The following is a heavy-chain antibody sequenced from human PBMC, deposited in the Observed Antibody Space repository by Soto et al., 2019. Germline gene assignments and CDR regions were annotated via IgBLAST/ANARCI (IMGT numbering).Heavy chain of an antibody. Sequence: SETLSLTCAVYGGSFSGYYWSWIRQPPGKGLEWIGEINHSGSTNYNPSLKSRVTISVDTSKNQFSLKLSSVTAADTAVYYCARARRRGYSGYDPFDYWGQGTLVTVSS. CDR3: ARARRRGYSGYDPFDY. V-gene: IGHV4-34*01. CDR1: GGSFSGYY. D-gene: IGHD5-12*01. J-gene: IGHJ4*02. CDR2: INHSGST.